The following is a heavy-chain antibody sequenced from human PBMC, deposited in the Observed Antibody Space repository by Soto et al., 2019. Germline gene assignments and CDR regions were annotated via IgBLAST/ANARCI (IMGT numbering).Heavy chain of an antibody. V-gene: IGHV1-3*01. CDR3: ARXPGPPHYYYGMDV. J-gene: IGHJ6*02. CDR2: INAGNGNT. CDR1: GYTFTSYA. Sequence: QVQLVQSGAEVKKPGASVKVSCKASGYTFTSYAMHWVRQAPGQRLEWMGWINAGNGNTKYSQKFQGRVTITRDTTASTAYMGLSSLRSEDTAVXXCARXPGPPHYYYGMDVWGQGTTVTVSS.